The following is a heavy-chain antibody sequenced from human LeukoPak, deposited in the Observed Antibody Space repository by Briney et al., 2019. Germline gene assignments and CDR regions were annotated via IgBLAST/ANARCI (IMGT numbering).Heavy chain of an antibody. D-gene: IGHD3-10*01. CDR3: ARVGRYYYGSGNFDP. Sequence: SETLSLTCTVSGYSISSGYYWGCFRQPPGKGLEWIASIYHSGSTYYNPSLKSRVTISVDTSKNQFSLKLSSVTAADTAVYYCARVGRYYYGSGNFDPWGQGTLVTVSS. V-gene: IGHV4-38-2*02. CDR1: GYSISSGYY. CDR2: IYHSGST. J-gene: IGHJ5*02.